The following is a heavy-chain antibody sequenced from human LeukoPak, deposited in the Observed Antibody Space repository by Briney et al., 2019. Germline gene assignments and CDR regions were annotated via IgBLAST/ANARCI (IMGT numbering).Heavy chain of an antibody. J-gene: IGHJ4*02. Sequence: GGSLRLSCAASGFTFSSYGMSWVRQAPGKGLEWVSAISGSGGSTYYADSVKGRFTISRDNSKNTLYLQMNSLRAEDTAVYYCARDWTRSYFDYWGQGTLVTVSS. V-gene: IGHV3-23*01. CDR3: ARDWTRSYFDY. CDR2: ISGSGGST. D-gene: IGHD3/OR15-3a*01. CDR1: GFTFSSYG.